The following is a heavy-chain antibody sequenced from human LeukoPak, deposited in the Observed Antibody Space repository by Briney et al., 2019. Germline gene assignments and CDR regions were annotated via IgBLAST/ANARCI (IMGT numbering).Heavy chain of an antibody. CDR3: ARALYSSSYNWFDP. Sequence: SETLSLTCTVSGGSISSYYWSWIRQPPGKGLEWIGYIYYSGSTNYNSSLKSRVTISVDTSKNQFSLKLSSVTAADTAVYYCARALYSSSYNWFDPWGQGTLVTVSS. J-gene: IGHJ5*02. V-gene: IGHV4-59*01. D-gene: IGHD6-13*01. CDR2: IYYSGST. CDR1: GGSISSYY.